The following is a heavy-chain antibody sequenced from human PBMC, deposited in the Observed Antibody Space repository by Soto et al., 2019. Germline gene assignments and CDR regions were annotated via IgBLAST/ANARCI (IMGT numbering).Heavy chain of an antibody. D-gene: IGHD6-6*01. CDR2: IYWDDDK. J-gene: IGHJ4*02. CDR3: SQFEYSSSNY. CDR1: GFSLSASGVG. V-gene: IGHV2-5*02. Sequence: GPTLVNPPQTLTLTCPFSGFSLSASGVGVGWIRQPPGKALEWLALIYWDDDKRYSSSLKTRLTITKDTSKNQVVLTMTNVDPVDTATYYCSQFEYSSSNYWGQGTLVTVSS.